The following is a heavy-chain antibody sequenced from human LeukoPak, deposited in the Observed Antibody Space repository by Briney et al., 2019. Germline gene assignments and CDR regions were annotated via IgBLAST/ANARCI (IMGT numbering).Heavy chain of an antibody. D-gene: IGHD3-10*02. V-gene: IGHV4-31*03. CDR2: IYYSGST. J-gene: IGHJ4*02. CDR1: GGSISSGGYY. CDR3: ARSQYYVLDY. Sequence: SETLSLTCTVSGGSISSGGYYWSWIRQHPGKGLEWIGYIYYSGSTYYNPSLKSRVTISVDTSKNQFSLKLSSVTAADTAVYYCARSQYYVLDYWGQGTLVTVSS.